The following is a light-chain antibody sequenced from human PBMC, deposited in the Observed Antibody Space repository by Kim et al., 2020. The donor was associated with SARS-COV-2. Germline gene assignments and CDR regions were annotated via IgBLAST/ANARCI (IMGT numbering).Light chain of an antibody. CDR2: EVN. V-gene: IGLV2-18*02. CDR1: SSDVGSYNR. Sequence: GHSVTISCTGTSSDVGSYNRVSCDQQAPGTAPTLMIYEVNYRPSGVPDRFSVSKSVTTASLTISGLQAEDEADYYCSSYTDSGIVVFGGGTQLTVL. CDR3: SSYTDSGIVV. J-gene: IGLJ2*01.